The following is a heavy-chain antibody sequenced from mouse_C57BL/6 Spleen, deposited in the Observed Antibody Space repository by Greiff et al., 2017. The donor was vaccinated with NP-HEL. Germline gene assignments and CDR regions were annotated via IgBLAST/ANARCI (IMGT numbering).Heavy chain of an antibody. V-gene: IGHV5-4*01. CDR2: ISDGGSYT. Sequence: EVKLVESGGGLVKPGGSLKLSCAASGFTFSSYAMSWVRQTPEKRLEWVATISDGGSYTYYPDNVKGRFTISRDNAKNNRYLQMSHLKSEDTAMYYCAREGGYITTVVARVYFDYWGQGTTLTVSS. CDR3: AREGGYITTVVARVYFDY. J-gene: IGHJ2*01. CDR1: GFTFSSYA. D-gene: IGHD1-1*01.